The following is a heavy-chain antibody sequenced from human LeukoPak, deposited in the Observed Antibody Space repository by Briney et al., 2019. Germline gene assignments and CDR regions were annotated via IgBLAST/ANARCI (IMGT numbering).Heavy chain of an antibody. V-gene: IGHV4-34*01. CDR3: ASSGYAPKLAFDI. CDR2: INHSGST. Sequence: SETLSLTCTVSGGSISSYYWSWIRQPPGKGLEWIGEINHSGSTNYNPSLKSRVTISVGTSKNQFSLKLSSVTAADTAVYYCASSGYAPKLAFDIWGQGTMVTVSS. J-gene: IGHJ3*02. CDR1: GGSISSYY. D-gene: IGHD5-12*01.